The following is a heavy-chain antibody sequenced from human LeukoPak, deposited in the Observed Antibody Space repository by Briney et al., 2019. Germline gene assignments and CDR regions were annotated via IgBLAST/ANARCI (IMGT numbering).Heavy chain of an antibody. CDR1: GFTFSRYD. CDR3: ASFVARNAFDI. J-gene: IGHJ3*02. D-gene: IGHD1-14*01. CDR2: ISGSSTYI. V-gene: IGHV3-21*01. Sequence: GGSLRLSCAASGFTFSRYDISWVRQAPGKGLEWVSSISGSSTYIYYADSVKGRFTISRDNAKNSLYLQMNSLRAEDTAVYYCASFVARNAFDIWGQGTMVTVSS.